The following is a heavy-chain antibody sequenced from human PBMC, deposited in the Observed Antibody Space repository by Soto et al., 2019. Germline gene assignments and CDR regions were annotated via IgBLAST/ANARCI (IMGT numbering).Heavy chain of an antibody. CDR2: INPSGGST. Sequence: ASVKVSCKASGYSFTRYYMHWVRQAPGQGPEWMGIINPSGGSTSYAQKFQGRVTMTRDTSTSTAYMELSSLRSEDTAVYYCARGRRSSSWYRMAYYGMDVWGQGTTVTVSS. D-gene: IGHD6-13*01. J-gene: IGHJ6*02. V-gene: IGHV1-46*01. CDR3: ARGRRSSSWYRMAYYGMDV. CDR1: GYSFTRYY.